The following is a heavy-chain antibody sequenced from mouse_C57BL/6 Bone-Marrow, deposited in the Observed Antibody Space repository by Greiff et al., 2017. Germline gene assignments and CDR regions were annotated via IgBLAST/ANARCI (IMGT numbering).Heavy chain of an antibody. Sequence: EVQLQESGGDLVKPGGSLKLSCAASGFTFSSYGMSWVRQTPDKRLEWVATISSGGSYTYYPDSVKGRFTISRDNAKNTLYLQMSSLKSEDTAMDYCARPLTCYYAMDYWGQGTSVTVSS. V-gene: IGHV5-6*01. CDR2: ISSGGSYT. CDR3: ARPLTCYYAMDY. J-gene: IGHJ4*01. CDR1: GFTFSSYG.